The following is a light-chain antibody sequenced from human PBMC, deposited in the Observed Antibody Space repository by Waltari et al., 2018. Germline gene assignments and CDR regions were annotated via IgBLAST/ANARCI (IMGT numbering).Light chain of an antibody. Sequence: QSALTQPASVSGSPGQSITLPCTGTSTDVGSHNLFSWYHQHPGKAPKLMIYEVSKRPSGVSNRFSGSKSGNTASLTISGLQAEDEADYYCCSHAGSSTVVFGGGTKLTVL. J-gene: IGLJ2*01. CDR2: EVS. CDR1: STDVGSHNL. CDR3: CSHAGSSTVV. V-gene: IGLV2-23*02.